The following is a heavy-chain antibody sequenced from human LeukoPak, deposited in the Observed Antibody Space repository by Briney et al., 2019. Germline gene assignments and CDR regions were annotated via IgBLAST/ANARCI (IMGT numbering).Heavy chain of an antibody. D-gene: IGHD3-16*02. V-gene: IGHV3-21*01. CDR3: ARGLPDYVWGSYRHDAFDI. J-gene: IGHJ3*02. CDR1: GFTFSSYS. CDR2: ISSSSSYI. Sequence: GGSLRLSCAASGFTFSSYSMNWVRQAPGKGLEWVSSISSSSSYIYYADSVKGRFTISRDNAKNSLYLQMNSLRAEDTAVYYGARGLPDYVWGSYRHDAFDIWGQGTMVTVSS.